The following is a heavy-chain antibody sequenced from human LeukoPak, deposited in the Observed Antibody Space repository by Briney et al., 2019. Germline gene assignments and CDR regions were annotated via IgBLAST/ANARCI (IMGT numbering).Heavy chain of an antibody. V-gene: IGHV1-69*04. CDR2: IIPILGIA. J-gene: IGHJ3*02. CDR3: AADSDGYNVGDAFDI. D-gene: IGHD5-24*01. CDR1: GGTFSSYA. Sequence: SVKVSCKASGGTFSSYAISWVRQAPGQGLEWMGRIIPILGIANYAQKFQGRVTITADKSTSTAYMELSSLRSEDTAVYYCAADSDGYNVGDAFDIWGQGTMVTVSS.